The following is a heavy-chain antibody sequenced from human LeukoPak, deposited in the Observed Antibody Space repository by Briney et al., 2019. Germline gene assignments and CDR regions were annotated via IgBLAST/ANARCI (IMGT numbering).Heavy chain of an antibody. V-gene: IGHV1-69*13. CDR1: GGTFSSYA. Sequence: ASVKVSCKASGGTFSSYAISWVRQAPGQGLEWMGGTIPIFGTANYAQKFQGRVTITADESTSTAYMELSSLRSEDTAVYYCARLTDIVVVTATDAFDIWGQGTMVTVSS. J-gene: IGHJ3*02. CDR2: TIPIFGTA. D-gene: IGHD2-21*02. CDR3: ARLTDIVVVTATDAFDI.